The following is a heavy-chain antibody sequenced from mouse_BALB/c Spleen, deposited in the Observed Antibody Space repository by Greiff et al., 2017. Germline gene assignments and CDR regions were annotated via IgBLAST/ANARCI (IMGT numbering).Heavy chain of an antibody. CDR1: GYTFTDYE. CDR2: IDPETGGT. CDR3: TRGYLAMDY. J-gene: IGHJ4*01. Sequence: QVQLQQPGAELVRPGASVTLSCKASGYTFTDYEMHWVKQTPVHGLEWIGAIDPETGGTAYNQKFKGKATLTADKSSSTAYMELRSLTSEDSAVYYCTRGYLAMDYWGQGTSVTVSS. V-gene: IGHV1-15*01.